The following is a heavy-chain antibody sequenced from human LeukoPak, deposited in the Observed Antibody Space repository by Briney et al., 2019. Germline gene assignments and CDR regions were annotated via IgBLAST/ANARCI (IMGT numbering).Heavy chain of an antibody. CDR1: GFTFGDYA. J-gene: IGHJ4*02. D-gene: IGHD3-22*01. CDR2: IRSKAYGGTT. CDR3: TRDDSSGYHAPDY. V-gene: IGHV3-49*03. Sequence: GGSLRLSCTASGFTFGDYAMSWFRQAPGKGLEGVGFIRSKAYGGTTEYAASVKGRFTISRDDSKSIAYLQMNSLKTEDTAVYYCTRDDSSGYHAPDYWGQGTLVTVSS.